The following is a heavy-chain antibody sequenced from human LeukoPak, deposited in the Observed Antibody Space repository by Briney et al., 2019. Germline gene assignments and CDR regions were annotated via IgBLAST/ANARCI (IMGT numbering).Heavy chain of an antibody. CDR2: ISPSGDIT. J-gene: IGHJ4*02. CDR3: AKDDAWLRFGE. D-gene: IGHD3-10*01. V-gene: IGHV3-23*01. Sequence: PGGSLRLSCAASGFTFSNHGMNWVRQAPGKGPEWVSGISPSGDITYYADSVKGRFTISRDNSKNMVYLQVISLTAEDTAVYYCAKDDAWLRFGEWSQGTLVTVSA. CDR1: GFTFSNHG.